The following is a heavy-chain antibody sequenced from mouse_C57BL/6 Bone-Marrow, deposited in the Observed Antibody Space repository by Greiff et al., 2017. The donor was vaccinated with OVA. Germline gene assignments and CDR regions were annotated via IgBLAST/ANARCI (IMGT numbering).Heavy chain of an antibody. CDR1: GYTFTSYW. V-gene: IGHV1-64*01. Sequence: VQLQQPGAELVKPGASVKLSCKASGYTFTSYWMHWVKQRPGQGLEWIGMIHPNSGSTNYNEKFKSKATLTVDKSSSTAYMQLSSLTSEDSAVYCARDYYGSHWYFDVWGTGTTVTVSS. J-gene: IGHJ1*03. D-gene: IGHD1-1*01. CDR2: IHPNSGST. CDR3: ARDYYGSHWYFDV.